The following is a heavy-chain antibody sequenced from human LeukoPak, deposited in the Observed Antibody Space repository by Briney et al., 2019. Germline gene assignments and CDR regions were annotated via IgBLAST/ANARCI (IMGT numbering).Heavy chain of an antibody. V-gene: IGHV3-30-3*01. D-gene: IGHD3-16*01. CDR1: GFTFSSYA. Sequence: GRSLRLSCAASGFTFSSYAMHWVRQAPGKGLEWVAVISYDGSNKYYADSVKGRFTISRDNSKNTLYLQMNSLRAEDTAVYYCARVQRVRGSFDAFDIWGQGTMVTVSS. CDR2: ISYDGSNK. CDR3: ARVQRVRGSFDAFDI. J-gene: IGHJ3*02.